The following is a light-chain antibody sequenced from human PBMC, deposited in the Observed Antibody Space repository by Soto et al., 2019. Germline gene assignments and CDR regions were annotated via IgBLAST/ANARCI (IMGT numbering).Light chain of an antibody. CDR2: DVS. J-gene: IGLJ2*01. Sequence: QSALTQPASVSGSPGQSITISCTGTSSDVGGYNYVSWYQQHPGKAPKLMIYDVSNRPSGVSNRFSGSKSANTASLTISGLQAEYEAHYYCSSYTGSSTYVVFGGGTKLTVL. CDR1: SSDVGGYNY. CDR3: SSYTGSSTYVV. V-gene: IGLV2-14*01.